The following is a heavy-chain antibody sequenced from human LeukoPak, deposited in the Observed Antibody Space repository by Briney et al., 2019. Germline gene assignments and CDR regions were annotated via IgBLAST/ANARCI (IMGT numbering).Heavy chain of an antibody. CDR1: GGSFSGYY. Sequence: PSETLSLTCAVYGGSFSGYYWSWIRQPSGKGLEWIGEINHSGSTNYNPSLKSRVTISVDTSKNQFSLKLSSVTAADTAVYYCARVGTRPISRWGQGALVTVSS. V-gene: IGHV4-34*01. CDR3: ARVGTRPISR. J-gene: IGHJ4*02. CDR2: INHSGST. D-gene: IGHD1-14*01.